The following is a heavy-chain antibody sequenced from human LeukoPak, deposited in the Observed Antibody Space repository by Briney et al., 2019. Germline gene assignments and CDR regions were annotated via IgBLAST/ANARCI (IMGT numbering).Heavy chain of an antibody. V-gene: IGHV4-30-2*01. Sequence: SQTLSLTCAVSGGSISSGGYSWSWIRQPPGKGLEWIGNIYHSGSTYYNPSLKSRVTISVDRSKNQFSLKLSSVTAADTAVYYCARVVTIYDILTGYQGDYFDYWGQGTLVTVSS. D-gene: IGHD3-9*01. CDR1: GGSISSGGYS. CDR2: IYHSGST. CDR3: ARVVTIYDILTGYQGDYFDY. J-gene: IGHJ4*02.